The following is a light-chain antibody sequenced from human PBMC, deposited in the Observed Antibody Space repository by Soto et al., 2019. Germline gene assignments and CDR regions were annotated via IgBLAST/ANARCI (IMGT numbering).Light chain of an antibody. CDR1: QSVSSN. Sequence: IVKTQSPPTLSVSPWERATVSFRASQSVSSNLAWYQQKPGQAPRLLIYGASTRATGIPARFSGSGSGTEFTLTISSLQSEDFAVYYCQQYNNWPPITFGQGTRLEI. CDR2: GAS. CDR3: QQYNNWPPIT. V-gene: IGKV3-15*01. J-gene: IGKJ5*01.